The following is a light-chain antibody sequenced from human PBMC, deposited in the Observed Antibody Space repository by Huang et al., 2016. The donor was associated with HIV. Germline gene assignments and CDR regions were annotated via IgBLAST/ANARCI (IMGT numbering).Light chain of an antibody. Sequence: DVQMTQSPSTLSAYVGDRITITCRASQSINNYLAWYQQKAGKAPDLLIYKASTLASGVPSRFSGSGSGTTFTLTISILQPDDFATYYCQQYDSYWTFGQGTKVE. CDR3: QQYDSYWT. CDR1: QSINNY. CDR2: KAS. V-gene: IGKV1-5*03. J-gene: IGKJ1*01.